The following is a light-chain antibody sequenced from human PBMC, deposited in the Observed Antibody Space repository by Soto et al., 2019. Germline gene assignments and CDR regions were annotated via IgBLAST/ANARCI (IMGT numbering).Light chain of an antibody. Sequence: EIVMTQSPATLSVSPGERATLSCRASQSVSSNLAWYQQKPGQAPRLLIYGASTRATGIPARFSGSGSGTEFTLTISSLQSEDFAVYYCQQYNNWHFTCGPGTKVDIK. J-gene: IGKJ3*01. CDR3: QQYNNWHFT. CDR1: QSVSSN. V-gene: IGKV3-15*01. CDR2: GAS.